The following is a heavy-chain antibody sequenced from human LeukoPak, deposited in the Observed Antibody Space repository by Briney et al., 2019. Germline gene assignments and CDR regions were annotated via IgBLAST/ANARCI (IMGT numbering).Heavy chain of an antibody. CDR1: GFTSSSYA. CDR2: LSGSGSST. V-gene: IGHV3-23*01. J-gene: IGHJ6*03. Sequence: GGSLRLSCAPSGFTSSSYALSGVRQAPGKGLEGVSGLSGSGSSTYYADSVKGRFTISRDKSKNTLYLQMNSLRAEDTAVYYCAKETGAAAGTYYYYYMDVWGKGTTVTVSS. CDR3: AKETGAAAGTYYYYYMDV. D-gene: IGHD6-13*01.